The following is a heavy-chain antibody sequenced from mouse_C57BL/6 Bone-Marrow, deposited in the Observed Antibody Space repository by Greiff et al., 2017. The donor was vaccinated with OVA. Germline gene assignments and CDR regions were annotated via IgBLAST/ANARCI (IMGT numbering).Heavy chain of an antibody. Sequence: EVKLVESGGGLVQPGGSLSLSCAASGFTFTDYYMSWVRQPPGKALEWLGFIRNKANGYTTEYSASVKGRFTISRDKSQSILYLQMNALRAEDSATYYCARYITDLVGYFDVWGTGTTVTVSS. CDR3: ARYITDLVGYFDV. J-gene: IGHJ1*03. V-gene: IGHV7-3*01. CDR2: IRNKANGYTT. CDR1: GFTFTDYY.